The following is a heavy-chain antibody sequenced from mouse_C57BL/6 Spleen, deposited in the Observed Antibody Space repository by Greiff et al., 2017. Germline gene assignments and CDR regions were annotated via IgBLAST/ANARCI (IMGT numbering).Heavy chain of an antibody. CDR3: ARRGETAQATSFAY. Sequence: QVQLQQSGAELVRPGSSVKLSCKASGYTFTSYWMDWVKQRPGQGLEWIGNIYPSDSETHYNQQFKDKATLTVDKSSSTAYMQLSSLTSEDSAVYYCARRGETAQATSFAYWGQGTLVTVSA. V-gene: IGHV1-61*01. CDR1: GYTFTSYW. D-gene: IGHD3-2*02. CDR2: IYPSDSET. J-gene: IGHJ3*01.